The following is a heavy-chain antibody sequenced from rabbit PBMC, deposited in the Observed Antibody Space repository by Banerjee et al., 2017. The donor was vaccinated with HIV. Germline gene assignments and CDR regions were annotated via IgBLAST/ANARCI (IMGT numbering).Heavy chain of an antibody. D-gene: IGHD1-1*01. CDR2: IVADSSGST. V-gene: IGHV1S40*01. Sequence: QSLEESGGDLVQPGAPLTLSCQASGFSLSGGQNMCWVRQAPGKGLEWIGCIVADSSGSTYYASWAKGRFTISKTSSTTVTLQMTSLTAADTATYFCARAGGFEKYFNLWGQGTLVTVS. CDR1: GFSLSGGQN. J-gene: IGHJ4*01. CDR3: ARAGGFEKYFNL.